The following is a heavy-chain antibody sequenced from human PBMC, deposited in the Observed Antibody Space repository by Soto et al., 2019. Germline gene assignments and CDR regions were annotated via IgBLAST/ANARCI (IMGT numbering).Heavy chain of an antibody. J-gene: IGHJ6*02. V-gene: IGHV3-49*04. CDR1: GLILPNPA. Sequence: GDQRRYCTASGLILPNPARSWVRQAPGKGLEWVGFIRSKAYGETTQYAASVKGRFTISRADSKSIDYLQMNSLTTEDTAVYYCTRDPYDSSPRLTGYYYHGLNLWRQGSPFT. CDR2: IRSKAYGETT. D-gene: IGHD3-22*01. CDR3: TRDPYDSSPRLTGYYYHGLNL.